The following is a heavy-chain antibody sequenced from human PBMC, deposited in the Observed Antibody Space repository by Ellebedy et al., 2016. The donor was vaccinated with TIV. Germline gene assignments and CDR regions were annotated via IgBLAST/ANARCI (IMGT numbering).Heavy chain of an antibody. D-gene: IGHD2-2*01. CDR1: GGSISSSSYY. CDR3: ARRADIVVVPAAIYYGMDV. CDR2: IYYSGST. Sequence: MPSETLSLTCTVSGGSISSSSYYWGWIRQPPGKGLEWIGSIYYSGSTYYNPSLKSRVTISVDTSKNQFSLKLSSVTAADTAVYYCARRADIVVVPAAIYYGMDVWGQGTMVTVSS. V-gene: IGHV4-39*01. J-gene: IGHJ6*02.